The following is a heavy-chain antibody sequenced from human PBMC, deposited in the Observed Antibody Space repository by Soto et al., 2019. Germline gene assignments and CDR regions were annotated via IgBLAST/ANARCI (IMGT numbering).Heavy chain of an antibody. Sequence: QVQLVQSGPEVKKPGASVMLSCKASGYTFTTYGVRWVRRAPGLGLEWMGWISAYNGNTNYAQKFHGRVTMTTDASANTAYLELRSLRSDDTAVYYCARQEGHIEPMIGEFDFWGQGTLVTVSS. CDR2: ISAYNGNT. D-gene: IGHD3-10*02. CDR1: GYTFTTYG. CDR3: ARQEGHIEPMIGEFDF. V-gene: IGHV1-18*01. J-gene: IGHJ4*02.